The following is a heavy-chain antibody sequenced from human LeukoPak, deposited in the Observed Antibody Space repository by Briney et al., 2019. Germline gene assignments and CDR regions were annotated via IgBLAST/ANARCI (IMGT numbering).Heavy chain of an antibody. V-gene: IGHV3-21*01. D-gene: IGHD3-9*01. J-gene: IGHJ4*02. CDR3: ARGHYDVLAASYKWTPDY. CDR1: GFTFNTFN. Sequence: GGSLRLSCAASGFTFNTFNMNWVRQAPGKGLEWVSSITSGGDYIYYADSVMGRFTTSRDNAKNSLSLQLNSLRVGDTAVYYCARGHYDVLAASYKWTPDYWGQGTLVTVSS. CDR2: ITSGGDYI.